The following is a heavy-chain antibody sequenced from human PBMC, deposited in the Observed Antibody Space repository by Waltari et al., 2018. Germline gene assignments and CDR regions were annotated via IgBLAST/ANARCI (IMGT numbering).Heavy chain of an antibody. CDR1: GYSFTSYW. D-gene: IGHD3-10*01. V-gene: IGHV5-51*03. CDR3: ARPGRGHIGAYGMDV. J-gene: IGHJ6*02. CDR2: DYPVDFDT. Sequence: EVQLVQSGAEVKKPGESLKISCKGSGYSFTSYWIGWVRQMPGKGLEWMGGDYPVDFDTRYSPSFQGQVTISSDKSISPAYLQWSSLKASDAAMYYCARPGRGHIGAYGMDVWGQGTTVTVSS.